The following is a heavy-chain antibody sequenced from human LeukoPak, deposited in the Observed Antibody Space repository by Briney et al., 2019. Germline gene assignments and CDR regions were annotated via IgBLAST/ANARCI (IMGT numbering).Heavy chain of an antibody. V-gene: IGHV3-49*04. D-gene: IGHD3-10*01. J-gene: IGHJ4*02. Sequence: PEGSLRLSCAASGFTFSSYGMSWVRQAPGKGLEWVGFIRSKAYGGTTEYAASVKGRFTISRDDSKSIAYLQVNGLKTEDTAVYYCTGSFGELSFFAHWGQGTLVTVSS. CDR3: TGSFGELSFFAH. CDR2: IRSKAYGGTT. CDR1: GFTFSSYG.